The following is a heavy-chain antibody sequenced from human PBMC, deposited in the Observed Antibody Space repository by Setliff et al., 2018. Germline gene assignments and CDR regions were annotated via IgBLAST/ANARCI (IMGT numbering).Heavy chain of an antibody. CDR1: GFTFGDYT. V-gene: IGHV3-49*04. CDR3: TTDPSATFGGVIGAAFDM. J-gene: IGHJ3*02. D-gene: IGHD3-16*01. Sequence: GGSLRLSCTASGFTFGDYTVNWVRQAPGKGLEWLGFIRSKAYGGTTEYAASVKGGFTISRDDSKSIAYLQMNSLKTEDTAVYYCTTDPSATFGGVIGAAFDMWGQGTMVTVSS. CDR2: IRSKAYGGTT.